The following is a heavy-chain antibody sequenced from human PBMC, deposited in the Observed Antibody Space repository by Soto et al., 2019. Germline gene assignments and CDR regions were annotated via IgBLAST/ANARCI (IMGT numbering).Heavy chain of an antibody. J-gene: IGHJ4*02. V-gene: IGHV1-18*01. Sequence: ASVKVSCKASGYTFTSYGISWVRQAPGQGLEWMGWISAYNGNTNYAQKLQGRVTMTTDTSTSTAYMELRSLRSDDTAVYYCASSASGFPLSWPFDFWGQGTLVPVSS. CDR1: GYTFTSYG. CDR2: ISAYNGNT. CDR3: ASSASGFPLSWPFDF. D-gene: IGHD3-10*01.